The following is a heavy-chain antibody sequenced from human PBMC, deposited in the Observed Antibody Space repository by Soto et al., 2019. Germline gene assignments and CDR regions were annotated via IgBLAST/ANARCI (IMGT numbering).Heavy chain of an antibody. CDR1: GGSISSGGYY. CDR2: IYYSGST. Sequence: SETLSLTCTVSGGSISSGGYYWSWIRQHPGKGLEWIGYIYYSGSTYYNPSLKSRVTISVDTSKNQFSLKLSSVTAADTAVYYCARDLKGDSSRWPNWFDPWGQGTLVTVSS. CDR3: ARDLKGDSSRWPNWFDP. D-gene: IGHD6-13*01. V-gene: IGHV4-31*03. J-gene: IGHJ5*02.